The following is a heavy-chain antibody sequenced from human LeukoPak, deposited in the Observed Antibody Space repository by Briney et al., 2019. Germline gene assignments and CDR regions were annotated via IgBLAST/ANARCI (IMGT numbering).Heavy chain of an antibody. CDR2: INHRGSS. CDR1: GESFSAYF. CDR3: ARGSSFDGYCSAGACDAGYYDS. Sequence: SETLSLTCAVSGESFSAYFWNWIRQAPGKPLEYIGEINHRGSSHYNPSPKTRVTLSVDTSKNQFSRKLTSVTAADTAVYFCARGSSFDGYCSAGACDAGYYDSWGQGTPVTVSS. V-gene: IGHV4-34*01. D-gene: IGHD2-15*01. J-gene: IGHJ4*02.